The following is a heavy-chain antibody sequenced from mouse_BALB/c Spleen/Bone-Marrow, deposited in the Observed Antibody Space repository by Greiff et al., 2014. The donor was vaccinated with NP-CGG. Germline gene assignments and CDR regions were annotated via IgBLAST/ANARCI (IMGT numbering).Heavy chain of an antibody. CDR2: INPSNGRT. D-gene: IGHD2-12*01. CDR1: GYTFTSYW. CDR3: ASYRGAY. Sequence: VQLQQSGAELVKPGASVKLSCKASGYTFTSYWMHWVKQRPGQGLEWIEEINPSNGRTNYNEKFKIKATLTVDKSSSTAYMQLSSLTSEDSAVYYCASYRGAYWGQGTLVTVSA. J-gene: IGHJ3*01. V-gene: IGHV1S81*02.